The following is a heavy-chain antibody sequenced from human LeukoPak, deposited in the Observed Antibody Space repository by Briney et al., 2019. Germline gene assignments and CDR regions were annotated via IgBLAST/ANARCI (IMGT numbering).Heavy chain of an antibody. D-gene: IGHD3-3*01. CDR2: IYYSGST. J-gene: IGHJ3*02. Sequence: PSETLSLTCTVSGGSISSYYWSWIRQPPGKGLEWIGYIYYSGSTNYNPSLKSRVTISVDTSKNQFSLKLSSVTAADTAVYYCARRYDFWGGPLGAFDIWGQGTMVTVSS. V-gene: IGHV4-59*01. CDR1: GGSISSYY. CDR3: ARRYDFWGGPLGAFDI.